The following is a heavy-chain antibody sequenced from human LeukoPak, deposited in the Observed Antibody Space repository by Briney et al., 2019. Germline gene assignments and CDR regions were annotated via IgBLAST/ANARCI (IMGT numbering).Heavy chain of an antibody. CDR1: GASISDSY. J-gene: IGHJ5*01. CDR3: ARTHGLKFGDQGVWFDP. D-gene: IGHD3-10*01. Sequence: LETLSLNCTVSGASISDSYWSWIRQPPGQGLEWIGYIYYSGGTNYNPSLKSRVTIPVDTSKNQVSLEVGSATTEDTAVYYCARTHGLKFGDQGVWFDPWGQGTLVTVPS. CDR2: IYYSGGT. V-gene: IGHV4-59*01.